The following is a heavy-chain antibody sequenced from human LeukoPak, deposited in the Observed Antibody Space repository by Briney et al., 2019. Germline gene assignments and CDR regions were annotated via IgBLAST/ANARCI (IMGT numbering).Heavy chain of an antibody. D-gene: IGHD1-1*01. V-gene: IGHV3-23*01. Sequence: PGGSLRLSCAASTFTFSTCAMHWVRRAPGKGLEWVSTISSNGGMTYYSHSVKGRFSISRDNSKNILYIKMNSLRVEDTAVYYCAGDSDVEPRNGFDIWGQGAMATVSS. CDR3: AGDSDVEPRNGFDI. J-gene: IGHJ3*02. CDR2: ISSNGGMT. CDR1: TFTFSTCA.